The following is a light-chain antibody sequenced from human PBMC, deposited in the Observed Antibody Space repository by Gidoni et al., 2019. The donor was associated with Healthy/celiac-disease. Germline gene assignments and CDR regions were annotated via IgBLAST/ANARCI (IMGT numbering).Light chain of an antibody. Sequence: DSKMTQSPSTLSASVGDRVTITCRASQSSSSWLAWYQQKPGKAPKLLIYDASSLESGVPSRFSGSGSGTEFTLTISSLQPDDFATYYCQQYNSYSRTFGQGTKVEIK. CDR2: DAS. CDR1: QSSSSW. CDR3: QQYNSYSRT. J-gene: IGKJ1*01. V-gene: IGKV1-5*01.